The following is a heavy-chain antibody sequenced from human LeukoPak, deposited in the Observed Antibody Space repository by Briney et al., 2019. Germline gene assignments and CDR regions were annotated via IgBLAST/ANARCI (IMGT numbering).Heavy chain of an antibody. J-gene: IGHJ3*02. CDR3: ARDGGSDAFDI. Sequence: GGSLRLSCAASGFAFSSYSMNWVRQAPGKGLEWVSYISSSSRTIYYADSVKGRFTISRDNAKNSLYLQMNSLRAEDTAVYYCARDGGSDAFDIWGQGTMVTVSS. V-gene: IGHV3-48*01. CDR1: GFAFSSYS. CDR2: ISSSSRTI. D-gene: IGHD3-16*01.